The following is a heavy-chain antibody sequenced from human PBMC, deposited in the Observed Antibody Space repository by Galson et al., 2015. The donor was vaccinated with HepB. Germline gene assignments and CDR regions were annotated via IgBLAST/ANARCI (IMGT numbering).Heavy chain of an antibody. CDR3: ARDGAVAGEIQH. CDR1: GYKFTNYG. V-gene: IGHV1-18*01. D-gene: IGHD6-19*01. J-gene: IGHJ1*01. CDR2: INSYNGNT. Sequence: SVKVSCKASGYKFTNYGINWVRQAPGQGLEWMGWINSYNGNTNYAQKFQGRVTMTTDTSTNTAYMELRSLRSDDTAVYYCARDGAVAGEIQHWGQGTLVTVSS.